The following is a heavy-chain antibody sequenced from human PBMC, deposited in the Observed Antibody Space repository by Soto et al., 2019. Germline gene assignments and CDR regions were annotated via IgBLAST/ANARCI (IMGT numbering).Heavy chain of an antibody. CDR2: IYWDDDK. Sequence: QITLKESGPTLVKPTQTLTLTCTFSGFSLSTSGLGVGWIRQPPGKALEWLAMIYWDDDKRYSPSLKSRLTITKDTSKNQVVLTMTNMDPVDTATYYCGHSTGLAAAGPDRKTVFHYWGQGTLVTVSS. J-gene: IGHJ4*02. V-gene: IGHV2-5*02. CDR3: GHSTGLAAAGPDRKTVFHY. D-gene: IGHD6-25*01. CDR1: GFSLSTSGLG.